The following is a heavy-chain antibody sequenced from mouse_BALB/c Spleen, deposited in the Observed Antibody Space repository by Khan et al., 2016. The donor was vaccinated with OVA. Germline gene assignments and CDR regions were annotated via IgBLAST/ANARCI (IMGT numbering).Heavy chain of an antibody. CDR3: ARQPYYHYNVMDY. CDR2: IWSDGST. V-gene: IGHV2-6-1*01. CDR1: GFSLTNYG. D-gene: IGHD2-4*01. Sequence: VQLVESGPGLVAPSQSLSITCTISGFSLTNYGVHWVRQPPGKGLEWLVVIWSDGSTTYNSALKSRLTITKDHSKSQVFLEMNSLQTDDTAIYFCARQPYYHYNVMDYWGQGTSVTVSS. J-gene: IGHJ4*01.